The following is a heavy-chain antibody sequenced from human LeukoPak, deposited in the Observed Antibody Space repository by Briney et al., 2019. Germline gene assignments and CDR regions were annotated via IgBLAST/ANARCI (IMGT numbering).Heavy chain of an antibody. Sequence: GGSLRLSCAASGFTFSGSAMHWVRQASGKGLEWVGRIRSKANSYATAYAASVKGRFTISRDDSKNTAYLQMNFLKAEDTAMYYCTTGGGTSDYWGQGTLVTVSS. CDR2: IRSKANSYAT. CDR3: TTGGGTSDY. CDR1: GFTFSGSA. V-gene: IGHV3-73*01. D-gene: IGHD3-16*01. J-gene: IGHJ4*02.